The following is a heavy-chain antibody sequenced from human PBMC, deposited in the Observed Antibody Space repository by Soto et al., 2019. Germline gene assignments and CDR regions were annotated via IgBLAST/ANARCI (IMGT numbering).Heavy chain of an antibody. J-gene: IGHJ6*02. CDR2: ISGSGGST. D-gene: IGHD3-3*01. CDR1: GFTFSSYA. Sequence: EVQLLESGGGLVQPGGSLRLSCAASGFTFSSYAMSWVRQAPGKGLEWVSAISGSGGSTYYADSVKGRFTISRDNSKNTLYLQMNSLRAEEPAVYYCAKDGVLRFLEGVSMGLYGMDVWGQGTTVTVS. CDR3: AKDGVLRFLEGVSMGLYGMDV. V-gene: IGHV3-23*01.